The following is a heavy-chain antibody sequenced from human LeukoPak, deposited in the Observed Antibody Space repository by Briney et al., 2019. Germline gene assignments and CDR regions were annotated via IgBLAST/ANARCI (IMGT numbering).Heavy chain of an antibody. V-gene: IGHV4-30-4*08. CDR3: ARNVVVPAAPGWFGP. J-gene: IGHJ5*02. CDR2: IYYSGST. Sequence: SETLSLTCTVSGGSISSGDYYWSWIRQPPGKGLEWIGYIYYSGSTYYNPSLKSRVTISVDTSKNQFSLKLSSVTAADTAVYYCARNVVVPAAPGWFGPWGQGTLVTVSS. D-gene: IGHD2-2*01. CDR1: GGSISSGDYY.